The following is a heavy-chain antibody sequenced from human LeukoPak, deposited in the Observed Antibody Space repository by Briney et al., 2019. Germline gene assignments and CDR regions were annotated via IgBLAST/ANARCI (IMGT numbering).Heavy chain of an antibody. V-gene: IGHV1-69*05. D-gene: IGHD3-16*01. CDR2: IIPIFGTA. CDR1: GYTFTSYD. CDR3: ARDEGGDASVWPHFDY. J-gene: IGHJ4*02. Sequence: ASVKVSCKASGYTFTSYDINWVPQATGQGLEWMGRIIPIFGTANYAQKFQGRVTITTDESTSTAYMELSSLRSEDTAVYYCARDEGGDASVWPHFDYWGQGTLVTVSS.